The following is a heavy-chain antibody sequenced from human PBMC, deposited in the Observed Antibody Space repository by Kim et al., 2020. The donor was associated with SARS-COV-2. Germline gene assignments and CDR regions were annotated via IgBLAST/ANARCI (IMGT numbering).Heavy chain of an antibody. J-gene: IGHJ4*02. CDR3: TTDSYGSGSHEPDYQFDY. CDR1: GFTFSNAW. D-gene: IGHD3-10*01. V-gene: IGHV3-15*01. CDR2: IKSKTDGGTT. Sequence: GGSLRLSCAASGFTFSNAWMSWVRQAPGKGLEWVGRIKSKTDGGTTDYAAPVKGRFTISRDDSKNTLYLQMNSLKTEDTAVYYCTTDSYGSGSHEPDYQFDYWGQGTLVTVSS.